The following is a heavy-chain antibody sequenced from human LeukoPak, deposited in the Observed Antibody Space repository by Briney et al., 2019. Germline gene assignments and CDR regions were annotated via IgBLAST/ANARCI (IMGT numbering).Heavy chain of an antibody. D-gene: IGHD2-21*02. CDR3: AIPPGYCGNDCSFDH. J-gene: IGHJ4*02. V-gene: IGHV5-51*01. Sequence: GESLKISCEGSGYSFSNHWIGWVRQMPGKGLEWMGIIYPGDYETRYSPSFQGLVTFSVDKSISTAYLQWSSLKASDTAMYYCAIPPGYCGNDCSFDHWGQGTLVTVSS. CDR1: GYSFSNHW. CDR2: IYPGDYET.